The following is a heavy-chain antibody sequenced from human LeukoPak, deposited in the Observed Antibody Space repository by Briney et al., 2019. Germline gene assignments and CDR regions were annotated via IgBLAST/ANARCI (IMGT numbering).Heavy chain of an antibody. CDR2: IYYSGST. CDR3: ARQIHAPFDY. D-gene: IGHD2-2*01. V-gene: IGHV4-39*01. Sequence: SETLSLTCTVSGGSISSSSYYWGWIRQPPGKGLEWIGSIYYSGSTYYNPSLKSRVTISVDTSKNQFSLKLSSVTAADTAVYYCARQIHAPFDYWGQGTLVTVSS. J-gene: IGHJ4*02. CDR1: GGSISSSSYY.